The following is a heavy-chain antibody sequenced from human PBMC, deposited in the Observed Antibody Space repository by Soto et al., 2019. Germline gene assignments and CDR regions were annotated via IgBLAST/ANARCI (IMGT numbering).Heavy chain of an antibody. Sequence: GESLKISCKGSGYSFTSYWIGWVRQMPGRGLAWMGIIYPGDSDTRYSPSFQGQVTISADKSISTAYLQWNSLKASDTAMYYCACYRWYYAQYFDYWGQGTLVTVSS. J-gene: IGHJ4*02. D-gene: IGHD2-15*01. CDR1: GYSFTSYW. V-gene: IGHV5-51*01. CDR3: ACYRWYYAQYFDY. CDR2: IYPGDSDT.